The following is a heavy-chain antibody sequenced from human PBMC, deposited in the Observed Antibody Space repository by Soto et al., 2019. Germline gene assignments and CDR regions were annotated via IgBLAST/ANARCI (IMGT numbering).Heavy chain of an antibody. CDR1: GYTFTSYG. Sequence: QVQLVQSGAEVKKPGASVKVSCKASGYTFTSYGWVRQAPGQGREWMGWISGSNGNTNYALQGRVTMTTDTSTSTAYMELRSLRSDDTAVYYCARVRAAPGSYYFDYWGQGTLVTVSS. CDR2: ISGSNGNT. CDR3: ARVRAAPGSYYFDY. D-gene: IGHD6-13*01. J-gene: IGHJ4*02. V-gene: IGHV1-18*01.